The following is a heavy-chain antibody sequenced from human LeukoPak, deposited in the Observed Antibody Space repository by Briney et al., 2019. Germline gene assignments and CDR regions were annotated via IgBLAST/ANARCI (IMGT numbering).Heavy chain of an antibody. CDR2: ISYGGGIK. J-gene: IGHJ2*01. CDR3: AKEGGSIHANPCWYFDL. Sequence: PGGSLRLSCAASGFAFSSYGIHWVRQAPGKGLEWVAVISYGGGIKFYADSVKGRFTISRDNSQNTLYLQMDSLGPEDTAVYYCAKEGGSIHANPCWYFDLWGRGTLVTVSS. D-gene: IGHD1-14*01. V-gene: IGHV3-30*18. CDR1: GFAFSSYG.